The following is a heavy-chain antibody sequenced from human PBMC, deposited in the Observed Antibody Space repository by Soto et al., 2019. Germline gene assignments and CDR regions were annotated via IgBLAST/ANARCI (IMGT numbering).Heavy chain of an antibody. V-gene: IGHV3-21*01. CDR2: ISSNSAYI. CDR1: GLTFRSFT. CDR3: TRDASRDSSARGWFDP. Sequence: GGSLRLSCAASGLTFRSFTVNWVRQAPGKGLEWVSTISSNSAYIYYTDALRGRFTISRDNAKNSLHLQMNSLRAEDTAVYYCTRDASRDSSARGWFDPWGPGTLVTVS. D-gene: IGHD6-13*01. J-gene: IGHJ5*02.